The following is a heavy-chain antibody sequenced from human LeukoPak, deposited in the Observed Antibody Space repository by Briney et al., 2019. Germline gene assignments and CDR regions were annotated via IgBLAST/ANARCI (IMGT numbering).Heavy chain of an antibody. J-gene: IGHJ4*02. Sequence: ASVKVSCKASGGTFSSYAISWVRQAPGQGLEWMGWINPNSGGTNYAQKFQGRVTMTRDTSISTAYMELSRLRSDDTAVYYCARDSDSSGWSPADYWGQGTLVTVSS. CDR1: GGTFSSYA. V-gene: IGHV1-2*02. CDR2: INPNSGGT. D-gene: IGHD6-19*01. CDR3: ARDSDSSGWSPADY.